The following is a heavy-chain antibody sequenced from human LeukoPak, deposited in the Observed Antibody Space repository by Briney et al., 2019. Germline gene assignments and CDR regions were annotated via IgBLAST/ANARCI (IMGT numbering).Heavy chain of an antibody. V-gene: IGHV3-66*01. Sequence: GGSLRLSCVASGLSVSSNYMSCVRQAPGKGLEWVSVIYRDGSSYYAESVKGRFTISRDNSKNTLYIQMNSLRAEDTAVYYCAKDSGFWFGPWGRRTLVTVSS. D-gene: IGHD1-26*01. CDR2: IYRDGSS. J-gene: IGHJ5*02. CDR1: GLSVSSNY. CDR3: AKDSGFWFGP.